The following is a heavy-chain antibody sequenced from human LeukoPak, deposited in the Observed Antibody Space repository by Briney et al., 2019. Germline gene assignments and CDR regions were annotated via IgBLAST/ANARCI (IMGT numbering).Heavy chain of an antibody. CDR3: ARGGPVLRFLEWLSMFDY. V-gene: IGHV3-33*01. CDR1: GFTFSSYG. CDR2: IWYDGSNK. J-gene: IGHJ4*02. Sequence: EGSLRLSCAASGFTFSSYGMHWVRQAPGKGLGWVAVIWYDGSNKYYADSVKGRFTISRDNSKNTLYLQLNSLRAEDTAVYYCARGGPVLRFLEWLSMFDYWGQGTLVTVSP. D-gene: IGHD3-3*01.